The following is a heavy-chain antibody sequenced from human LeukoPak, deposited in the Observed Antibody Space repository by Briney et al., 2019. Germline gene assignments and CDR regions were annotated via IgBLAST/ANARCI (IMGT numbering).Heavy chain of an antibody. D-gene: IGHD1-26*01. CDR1: GFTFSSYS. CDR3: ARSGSYYSWYFDL. V-gene: IGHV3-21*01. J-gene: IGHJ2*01. CDR2: ISSSSSYI. Sequence: GGSLRLSCAASGFTFSSYSMNWVRQAPGKGLEWVSSISSSSSYIYYADSVKGRFTISRDNAKNSLYLQMNSLRAEDTAVYYCARSGSYYSWYFDLWGRGTLVTVSS.